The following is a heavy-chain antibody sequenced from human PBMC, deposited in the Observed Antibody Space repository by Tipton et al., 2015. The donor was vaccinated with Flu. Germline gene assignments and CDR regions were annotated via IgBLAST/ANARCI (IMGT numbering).Heavy chain of an antibody. J-gene: IGHJ5*02. D-gene: IGHD6-25*01. Sequence: TLSLTCTVSGGSINNSSYYWGWIRQPPGKGLEWIGSIYYSGTTYYNPSLKSRVTISGDTSKNQFSQKLTSVTAADTAVYYCARIRSGTGWFDPWGQGTLVTVSS. CDR2: IYYSGTT. CDR1: GGSINNSSYY. V-gene: IGHV4-39*01. CDR3: ARIRSGTGWFDP.